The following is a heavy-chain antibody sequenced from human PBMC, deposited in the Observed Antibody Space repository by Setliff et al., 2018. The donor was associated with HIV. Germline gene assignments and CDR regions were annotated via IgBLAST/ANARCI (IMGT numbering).Heavy chain of an antibody. V-gene: IGHV1-2*02. J-gene: IGHJ6*04. Sequence: ASVKVSCKASGYTFTGYYIHWVRQAPGQGLGWMGWIYPNSGDTKYAQKFQGRVTMTRDTSISTAYMELSWLSSDDTAVYYCASAIVGLGYNFFSVDVWGKGTTVTAPQ. CDR2: IYPNSGDT. CDR1: GYTFTGYY. D-gene: IGHD1-26*01. CDR3: ASAIVGLGYNFFSVDV.